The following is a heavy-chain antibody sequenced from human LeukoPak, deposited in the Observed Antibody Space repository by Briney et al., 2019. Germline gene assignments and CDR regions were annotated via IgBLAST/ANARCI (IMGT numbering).Heavy chain of an antibody. D-gene: IGHD6-19*01. Sequence: GGSLRLSCAASGFNFSSHGIHWVRQTPGKGLVWVAIIWYDGSEKYYGDSVKGRFSISRDNARNTVHLQMNSLRDDDTAIYYCAKDREQWLVELDYWGQGTQVIVSS. J-gene: IGHJ4*02. V-gene: IGHV3-33*06. CDR2: IWYDGSEK. CDR1: GFNFSSHG. CDR3: AKDREQWLVELDY.